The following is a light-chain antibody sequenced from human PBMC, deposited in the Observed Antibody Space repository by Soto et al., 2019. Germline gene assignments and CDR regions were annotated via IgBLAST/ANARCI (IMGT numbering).Light chain of an antibody. Sequence: QSALTQPASVSGSPGQSITISCTGTSSDVGSYNLVSWYQHHPGKAPKFIIYEDNKRPSGVSNRFSGSKSGNTASLTISGLQAEDEADYYCCSYAGSNNYVFGIGTKLTVL. V-gene: IGLV2-23*01. CDR2: EDN. CDR3: CSYAGSNNYV. J-gene: IGLJ1*01. CDR1: SSDVGSYNL.